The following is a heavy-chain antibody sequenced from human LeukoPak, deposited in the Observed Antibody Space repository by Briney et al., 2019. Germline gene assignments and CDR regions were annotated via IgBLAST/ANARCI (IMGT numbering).Heavy chain of an antibody. J-gene: IGHJ4*02. CDR2: INAGGGTT. CDR1: GFTFSSYG. CDR3: ARPGGYNLFDY. D-gene: IGHD5-24*01. Sequence: GGTLRLSCAASGFTFSSYGMSWVRQAPEKGLEWLSSINAGGGTTYYSDSVKGRFTISRDNAKNSLYLQMNSLRAEDTALYYCARPGGYNLFDYWGQGTLVTVSS. V-gene: IGHV3-23*01.